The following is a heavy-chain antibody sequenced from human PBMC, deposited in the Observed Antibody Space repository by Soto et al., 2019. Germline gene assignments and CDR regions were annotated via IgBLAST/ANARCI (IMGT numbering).Heavy chain of an antibody. J-gene: IGHJ6*04. D-gene: IGHD2-2*01. CDR1: GYSFTSYG. CDR3: ARDLPIVPATHPRLENFGMDV. Sequence: QVQLVQSAGEVKKPGASVKVSCKASGYSFTSYGISWVRRAPGQGLEWMGWISPYNGHTQFVERFQGRVTMTTETSTQTAYMELGNLSSDETAHYYCARDLPIVPATHPRLENFGMDVWGEGTTVFVSS. CDR2: ISPYNGHT. V-gene: IGHV1-18*01.